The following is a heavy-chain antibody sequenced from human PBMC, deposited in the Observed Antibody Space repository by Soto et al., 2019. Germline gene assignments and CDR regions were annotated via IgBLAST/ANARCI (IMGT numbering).Heavy chain of an antibody. V-gene: IGHV4-30-4*01. CDR3: AREKVGTPFFDN. J-gene: IGHJ4*02. D-gene: IGHD1-1*01. CDR2: IYSSVST. CDR1: GGSITSGDYY. Sequence: SETLSLTCTVSGGSITSGDYYWSWIRQPPGKGLEWIGYIYSSVSTYYNPSLKTRLTLSADTSKNQLSLNLSSVTAADTALYFCAREKVGTPFFDNWGQGIQVTVSS.